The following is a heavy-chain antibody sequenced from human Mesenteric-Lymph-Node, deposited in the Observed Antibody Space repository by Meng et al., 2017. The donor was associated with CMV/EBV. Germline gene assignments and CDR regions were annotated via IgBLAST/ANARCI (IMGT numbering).Heavy chain of an antibody. Sequence: GESLKISCTASGFIFSSYGMHWVRQAPGKGLEWVAFTRYDGSNKYYADSVKGRFTISRDTSKNTLYLQMNSLRAEDTAVYYCAKDTQIVGTTTIDYWGQGTLVTVSS. CDR3: AKDTQIVGTTTIDY. V-gene: IGHV3-30*02. J-gene: IGHJ4*02. D-gene: IGHD1-26*01. CDR1: GFIFSSYG. CDR2: TRYDGSNK.